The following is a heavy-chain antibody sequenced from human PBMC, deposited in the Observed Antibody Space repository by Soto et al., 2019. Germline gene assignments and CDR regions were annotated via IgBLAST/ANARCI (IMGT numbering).Heavy chain of an antibody. CDR1: GYAFTTYG. J-gene: IGHJ4*02. CDR2: MSAHNGNT. CDR3: ARGRYGDY. D-gene: IGHD1-1*01. V-gene: IGHV1-18*01. Sequence: QVHLVQSGAEVKKPGASVKVSCKGSGYAFTTYGISWVRQAPGEGLEWMGWMSAHNGNTNYAQKLQGRVTVTRETYTSTAYMELRSLRSDDTAVYYCARGRYGDYWGQGALVTVSS.